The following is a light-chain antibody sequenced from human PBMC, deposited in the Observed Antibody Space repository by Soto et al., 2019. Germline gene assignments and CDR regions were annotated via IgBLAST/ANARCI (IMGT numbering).Light chain of an antibody. J-gene: IGLJ2*01. V-gene: IGLV1-47*01. CDR1: TFNIGSNY. CDR3: AAWDDSLSGRV. Sequence: QSVLTQPPSASGTPGQRVTISCSGSTFNIGSNYVYWYQQLPGTAPKLLIYMNNHRPSGVPDRFSGSKSGTSASLAISGLRSEDEADYYCAAWDDSLSGRVFGGGTKLTVL. CDR2: MNN.